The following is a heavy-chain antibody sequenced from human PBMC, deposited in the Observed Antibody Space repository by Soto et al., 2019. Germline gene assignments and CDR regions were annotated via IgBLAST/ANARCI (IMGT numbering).Heavy chain of an antibody. CDR3: ARHAAVVYSGYDSALIFAY. CDR2: IYYSGST. CDR1: GGSISSYY. D-gene: IGHD5-12*01. J-gene: IGHJ4*02. Sequence: PSETLSLTCTVSGGSISSYYWSWIRQPPGKGLEWIGYIYYSGSTNYNPSLKSRVTISVDTSKNQFSLKLSSVTAADTAVYYCARHAAVVYSGYDSALIFAYWGQGTLVTVSS. V-gene: IGHV4-59*08.